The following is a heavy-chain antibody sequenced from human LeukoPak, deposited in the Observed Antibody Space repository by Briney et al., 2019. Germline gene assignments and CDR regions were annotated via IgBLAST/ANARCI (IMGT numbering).Heavy chain of an antibody. CDR1: GYTFTSYY. CDR3: ANHPTPHSLRYFDLGY. Sequence: GASVKVSCKASGYTFTSYYMHWVRQAPGQGLEWMGIINPSGGSTSYAQKFQGRVTMTRDMSTSTVYMELSSLRAEDTAVYYCANHPTPHSLRYFDLGYWGQGTLVTVSS. D-gene: IGHD3-9*01. CDR2: INPSGGST. J-gene: IGHJ4*02. V-gene: IGHV1-46*01.